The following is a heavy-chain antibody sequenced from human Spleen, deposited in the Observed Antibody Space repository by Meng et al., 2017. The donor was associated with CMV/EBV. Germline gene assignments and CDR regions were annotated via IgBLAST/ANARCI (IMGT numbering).Heavy chain of an antibody. V-gene: IGHV3-23*01. D-gene: IGHD2-21*01. CDR3: AKDVFALFYSYGMDV. CDR1: GFTFSNYA. Sequence: GGSLRLSCAASGFTFSNYAINWVRQAPGKGLEWASALSGGGDTTYYADSVKGRFTISRDSSKKTVYLQMHSLIAEDTAVYYCAKDVFALFYSYGMDVWGQGTPVTVSS. J-gene: IGHJ6*02. CDR2: LSGGGDTT.